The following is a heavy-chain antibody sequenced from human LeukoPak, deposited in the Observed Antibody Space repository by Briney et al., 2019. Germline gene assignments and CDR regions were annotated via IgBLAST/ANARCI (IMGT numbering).Heavy chain of an antibody. Sequence: PGGSLRLSCAASGFTFSSYSMNWVRQAPGKGLEWVSYISSSGSTIYYADSVKGRFTISRDNAKNSLYLQMNSLRAEDTAVYYCARYTYYYDSSGSTISWGQGTLVTVSS. D-gene: IGHD3-22*01. V-gene: IGHV3-48*04. CDR1: GFTFSSYS. CDR2: ISSSGSTI. CDR3: ARYTYYYDSSGSTIS. J-gene: IGHJ5*02.